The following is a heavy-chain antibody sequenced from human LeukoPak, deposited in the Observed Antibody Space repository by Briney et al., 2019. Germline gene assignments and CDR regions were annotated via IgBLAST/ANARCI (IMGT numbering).Heavy chain of an antibody. CDR1: GGSISSYY. CDR2: IYYSGSA. V-gene: IGHV4-39*07. D-gene: IGHD4-17*01. J-gene: IGHJ4*02. Sequence: PSETLSLTCTVSGGSISSYYWGWIRQPPGKGLEWIGSIYYSGSAYYNPSLKSRVTISVDTSKNQFSLKLSSVTAADTAVYYCARALLNTVTRRGYLDYWGQGTLVTVSS. CDR3: ARALLNTVTRRGYLDY.